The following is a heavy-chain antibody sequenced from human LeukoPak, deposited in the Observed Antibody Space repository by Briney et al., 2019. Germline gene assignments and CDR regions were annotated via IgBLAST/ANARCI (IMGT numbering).Heavy chain of an antibody. Sequence: SETLSLTRAVSGGSVSGGNYYWSWIRQPPGKGLEWIGFISSSGSTSYNPSLKSRVTMSLDTSKNQFSLKLSSVTAADTAVYYCARSWSAGNDGNFDYWGQRTLVTVSS. V-gene: IGHV4-61*01. CDR1: GGSVSGGNYY. CDR2: ISSSGST. CDR3: ARSWSAGNDGNFDY. J-gene: IGHJ4*02. D-gene: IGHD6-13*01.